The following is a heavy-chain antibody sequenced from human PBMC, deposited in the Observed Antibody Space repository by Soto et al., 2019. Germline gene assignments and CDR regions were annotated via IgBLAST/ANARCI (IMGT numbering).Heavy chain of an antibody. CDR3: ARDIETPGAWRYYGMDV. V-gene: IGHV3-11*06. CDR2: ISSSSSYT. D-gene: IGHD3-10*01. Sequence: GGSLRLSCAASGFTFSDYYMSWIRQAPGKGLEWVSYISSSSSYTNYADSVKGRFTISRDNAKNSLYLQMNSLRAEDTAVYYCARDIETPGAWRYYGMDVWGQGTTVTVSS. CDR1: GFTFSDYY. J-gene: IGHJ6*02.